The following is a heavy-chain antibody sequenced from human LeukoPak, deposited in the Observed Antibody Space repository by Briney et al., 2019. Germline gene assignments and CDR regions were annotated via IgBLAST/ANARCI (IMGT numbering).Heavy chain of an antibody. Sequence: GGSLRLSCAASGFTVSSSYMSWVRQAPGKGLEWVSGFYSGGTTFYADSVKARFTISRDNSKNTLYLQMNSLRAEDTAVYYCARDGGFGGAFDIWGQGTVVTVSS. CDR3: ARDGGFGGAFDI. D-gene: IGHD3-16*01. V-gene: IGHV3-66*01. CDR2: FYSGGTT. CDR1: GFTVSSSY. J-gene: IGHJ3*02.